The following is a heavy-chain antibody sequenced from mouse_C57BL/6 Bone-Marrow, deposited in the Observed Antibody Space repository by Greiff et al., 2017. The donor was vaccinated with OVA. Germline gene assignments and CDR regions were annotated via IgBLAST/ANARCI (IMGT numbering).Heavy chain of an antibody. CDR2: IDPSDSET. V-gene: IGHV1-52*01. Sequence: QFQLQQSGAELVRPGSSVKLSCKASGFTFTSYWMHWVKQRPIQGLEWIGNIDPSDSETHYNQKFKDQATLTVDQSSSTVYMQLSSLTTEDSAVYYCARDDYYYGSSTWFAYWGQGTLVTVSA. D-gene: IGHD1-1*01. J-gene: IGHJ3*01. CDR1: GFTFTSYW. CDR3: ARDDYYYGSSTWFAY.